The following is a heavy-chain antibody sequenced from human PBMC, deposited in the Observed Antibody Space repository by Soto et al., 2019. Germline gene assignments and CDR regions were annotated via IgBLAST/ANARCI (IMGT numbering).Heavy chain of an antibody. CDR3: ARGTSGRFNDFDY. Sequence: QVQLVESGGGVVQPGRSLRLSCATFGFTFSSYGMHWVRQAPGKGLEWVAVIWFDGSNEKYADSVKGRFTISRDNSKNTLFLQMNSLRVEDTAVYYCARGTSGRFNDFDYWGQGTLVTVSS. CDR1: GFTFSSYG. CDR2: IWFDGSNE. V-gene: IGHV3-33*01. D-gene: IGHD1-26*01. J-gene: IGHJ4*02.